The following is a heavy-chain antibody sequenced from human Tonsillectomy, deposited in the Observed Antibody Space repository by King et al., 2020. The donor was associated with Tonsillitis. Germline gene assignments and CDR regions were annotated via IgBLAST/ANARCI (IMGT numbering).Heavy chain of an antibody. Sequence: QLQVSGPGLVKPSETLSLTCTVSGGSVSSGSYYWSWIRQPPGKGLEWIGYIYYSGSTNYNPSLKSRVTISVDTSKNQFSLKLSSVTAADTAVYYCARMWEWIPDYWGQGTLVTVSS. CDR1: GGSVSSGSYY. CDR3: ARMWEWIPDY. D-gene: IGHD1-26*01. J-gene: IGHJ4*02. V-gene: IGHV4-61*01. CDR2: IYYSGST.